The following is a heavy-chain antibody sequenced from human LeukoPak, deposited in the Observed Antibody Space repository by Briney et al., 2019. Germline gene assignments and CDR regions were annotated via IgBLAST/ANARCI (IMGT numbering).Heavy chain of an antibody. V-gene: IGHV1-18*01. CDR1: GGTFSSYG. D-gene: IGHD3-10*01. CDR2: ISAYNGDT. J-gene: IGHJ4*02. CDR3: ARSQTGSGSYFYYFDY. Sequence: ASVTVSCTASGGTFSSYGISWVRQAPGQGLEWMGWISAYNGDTNYAQRFQGRVTMTTDTSTNTAYMELRSLRSDDTAVYYCARSQTGSGSYFYYFDYWGQGTLVTVSS.